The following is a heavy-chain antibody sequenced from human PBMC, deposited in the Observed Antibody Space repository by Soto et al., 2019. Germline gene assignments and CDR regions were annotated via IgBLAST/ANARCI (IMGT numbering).Heavy chain of an antibody. V-gene: IGHV4-4*02. D-gene: IGHD6-19*01. Sequence: QVQLQESGPGLVKPSGTLSLTCAVSGVSISTSNWWGWVRQSPGKGLEWIGDMLHSGATNYNPSLKSRVTISVDKSKNQFSLKLNSVTAADTAVYDCAKSVGWYAIDSWGQGTLVIVSS. CDR3: AKSVGWYAIDS. CDR1: GVSISTSNW. CDR2: MLHSGAT. J-gene: IGHJ4*02.